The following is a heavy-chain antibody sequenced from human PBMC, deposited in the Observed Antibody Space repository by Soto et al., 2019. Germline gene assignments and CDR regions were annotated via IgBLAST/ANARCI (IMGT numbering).Heavy chain of an antibody. CDR1: GYTFSNYG. Sequence: QVQLVQSGGEVKKPGASVKVSCKASGYTFSNYGVSWVRQAPGQGLEWMGWITGYNGKTNYAHNFEGRVAMTIDTSTSTAYMELRSLRSDDTAVYYCARQHNDLWSDSPDFGYWGQGTLGTVSA. D-gene: IGHD3-3*01. V-gene: IGHV1-18*04. J-gene: IGHJ4*02. CDR3: ARQHNDLWSDSPDFGY. CDR2: ITGYNGKT.